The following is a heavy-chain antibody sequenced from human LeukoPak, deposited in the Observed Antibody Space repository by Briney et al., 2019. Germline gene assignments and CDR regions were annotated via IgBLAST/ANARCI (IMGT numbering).Heavy chain of an antibody. Sequence: ASVKSSCKAFGGTFSSYAISWVRQAPGQGLDWMGGIIPIFGTANYAQKFQGRVTITADESTSTAYMELSSLRSEDTAVYYCARDQSGYSCGHPWGQGTLVTVSS. CDR2: IIPIFGTA. J-gene: IGHJ5*02. CDR1: GGTFSSYA. D-gene: IGHD5-18*01. V-gene: IGHV1-69*13. CDR3: ARDQSGYSCGHP.